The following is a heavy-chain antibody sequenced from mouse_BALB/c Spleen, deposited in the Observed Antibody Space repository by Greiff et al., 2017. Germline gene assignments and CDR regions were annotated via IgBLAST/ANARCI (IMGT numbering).Heavy chain of an antibody. CDR2: INTSTGYT. CDR1: GYTFTSYW. J-gene: IGHJ2*01. CDR3: TRRHGGGYFDY. V-gene: IGHV1-7*01. D-gene: IGHD3-1*01. Sequence: VQLQESGAELAKPGASVKMSCTASGYTFTSYWMHWVKQRPGKGLEWIGYINTSTGYTEYNHKFKDKATLTADKPTSTAYMQLSSLTSEDSADYCSTRRHGGGYFDYWGQGTTLTVSS.